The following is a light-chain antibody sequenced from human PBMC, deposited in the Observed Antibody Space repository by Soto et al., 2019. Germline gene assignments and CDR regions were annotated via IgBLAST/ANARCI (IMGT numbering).Light chain of an antibody. J-gene: IGKJ4*01. CDR1: QSVSNNY. Sequence: EIVLTQSPGTLSLSPGERATLSCRASQSVSNNYLAWYQQKPGQAPRLLIYGASNRATGIPDRFSGSGSGTDFTLTISRLEPEDFAVYYCQQYTKAPLTFGGGTKVDIK. CDR2: GAS. CDR3: QQYTKAPLT. V-gene: IGKV3-20*01.